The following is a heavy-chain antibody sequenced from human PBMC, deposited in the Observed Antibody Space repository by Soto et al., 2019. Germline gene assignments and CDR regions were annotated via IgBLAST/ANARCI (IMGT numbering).Heavy chain of an antibody. D-gene: IGHD2-2*01. CDR3: ARDSLGYCSSTSCYYYYGMDV. V-gene: IGHV3-30-3*01. J-gene: IGHJ6*02. CDR1: GFTFSSYA. CDR2: ISYDGSNK. Sequence: GGSLRLSCAASGFTFSSYAMHWVRQAPGKGLEWVAVISYDGSNKYYADSVKGRFTISRDNSKNTLYLQMNSLRAEDTAVYYCARDSLGYCSSTSCYYYYGMDVWGQGTTVTVSS.